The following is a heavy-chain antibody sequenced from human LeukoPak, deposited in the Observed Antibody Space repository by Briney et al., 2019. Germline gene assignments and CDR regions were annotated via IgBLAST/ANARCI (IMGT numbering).Heavy chain of an antibody. CDR3: ARNRGGYYPFDY. D-gene: IGHD2-21*02. CDR2: VYTSGST. J-gene: IGHJ4*02. CDR1: GGSISSGSYY. Sequence: TSETLSLTCTVSGGSISSGSYYWRWIRQPAGKGLEWIGHVYTSGSTNYNPSLKSRVTISVDTSKNQFSLKLSSVTAADTAVYYCARNRGGYYPFDYWGQGTLVPVSS. V-gene: IGHV4-61*09.